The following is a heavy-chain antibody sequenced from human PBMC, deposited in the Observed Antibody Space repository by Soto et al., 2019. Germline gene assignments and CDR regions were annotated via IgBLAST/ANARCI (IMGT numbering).Heavy chain of an antibody. V-gene: IGHV4-59*01. J-gene: IGHJ2*01. CDR2: IYYSGST. Sequence: SETLSLTCTVSGGSISSYYWSWIRQPPGKGLEWIGYIYYSGSTNYNPSLKSRVTISVDTSKNQFSLKLSSVTAADTAVYYCARDRYSYDSRAYQGVDWYFDLWGRGTLVTVSS. CDR1: GGSISSYY. CDR3: ARDRYSYDSRAYQGVDWYFDL. D-gene: IGHD3-22*01.